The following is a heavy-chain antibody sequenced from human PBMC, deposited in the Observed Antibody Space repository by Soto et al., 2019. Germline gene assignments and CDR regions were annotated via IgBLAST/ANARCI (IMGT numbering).Heavy chain of an antibody. D-gene: IGHD3-3*01. CDR3: ARYDFWSGYYGFDY. J-gene: IGHJ4*02. CDR2: IKQDGSEK. V-gene: IGHV3-7*03. CDR1: GFTFSSYW. Sequence: PGGSLRLSCAASGFTFSSYWMSWVRQAPGKGLEWVANIKQDGSEKYYVDSVKGRFTISRDNAKNSLYLQMNSLRAEDTAVYYCARYDFWSGYYGFDYWGQGTLVTVSS.